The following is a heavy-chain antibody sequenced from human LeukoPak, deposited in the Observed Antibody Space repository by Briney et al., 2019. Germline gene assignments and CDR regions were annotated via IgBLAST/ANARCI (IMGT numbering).Heavy chain of an antibody. CDR3: ARDLLSYWYFDL. CDR2: IYYSGST. CDR1: GGSISSGDYY. V-gene: IGHV4-30-4*01. J-gene: IGHJ2*01. Sequence: SETLSLTCTVSGGSISSGDYYWSWIRQPPGKGLEWIGYIYYSGSTYYNPSLKSRVTISVDTSKNQFSLKPSSVTAADTAVYYCARDLLSYWYFDLWGRGTLVTVSS.